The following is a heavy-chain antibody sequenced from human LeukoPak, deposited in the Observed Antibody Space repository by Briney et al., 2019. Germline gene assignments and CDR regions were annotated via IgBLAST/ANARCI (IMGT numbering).Heavy chain of an antibody. CDR1: GFTFCTYW. CDR3: ARLPLLTGNFDY. D-gene: IGHD3-9*01. J-gene: IGHJ4*02. Sequence: GGSLRLSCAASGFTFCTYWMTWVRQAPGKGLEWVANIKQDGSERYYVDSVKGRFAISRDNAKNSLYLQMSSLRAEDAAVYYCARLPLLTGNFDYWGQGTLVTVSS. V-gene: IGHV3-7*01. CDR2: IKQDGSER.